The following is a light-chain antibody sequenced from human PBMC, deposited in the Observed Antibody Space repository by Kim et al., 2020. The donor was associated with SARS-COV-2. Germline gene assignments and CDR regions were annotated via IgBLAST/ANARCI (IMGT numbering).Light chain of an antibody. J-gene: IGKJ1*01. CDR3: QKYNSVPQT. CDR1: QGISNF. V-gene: IGKV1-27*01. Sequence: DIQMTQSPSSLSASIGDRVTISCRASQGISNFLAWYQQRPGKVPKLLIDAASTLQSGVPSRFSGSGSGTDFTLTISTLQPEDVATYYCQKYNSVPQTFGQGTKVDIK. CDR2: AAS.